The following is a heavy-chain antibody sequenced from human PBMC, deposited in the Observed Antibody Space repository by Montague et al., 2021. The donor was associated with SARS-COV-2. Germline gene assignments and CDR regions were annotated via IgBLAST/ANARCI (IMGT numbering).Heavy chain of an antibody. CDR2: ISYDGSNK. V-gene: IGHV3-30*18. CDR1: GFTFSSYG. D-gene: IGHD2-2*02. Sequence: SLRLSCAASGFTFSSYGMHWVRQAPGKGLEWVAVISYDGSNKYYADSVKGRFTISRDNSKNTLYLQMNSLRAEDTAVYYCANEHTPRYGMDVWGQGTTVTVSS. CDR3: ANEHTPRYGMDV. J-gene: IGHJ6*02.